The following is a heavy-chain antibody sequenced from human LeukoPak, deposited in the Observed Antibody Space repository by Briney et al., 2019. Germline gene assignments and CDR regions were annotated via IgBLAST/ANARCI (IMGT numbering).Heavy chain of an antibody. CDR3: ARSLDYGEPDFDY. J-gene: IGHJ4*02. CDR2: IYYSGST. CDR1: GGSFSGYY. Sequence: SETLSLTCAVYGGSFSGYYWSWIRQPPGKGLEWIGSIYYSGSTYYNPSLKSRVTISVDTSKNQFSLKLSSVTAADTAVYYCARSLDYGEPDFDYWGQGTLVTVSS. V-gene: IGHV4-34*01. D-gene: IGHD4-17*01.